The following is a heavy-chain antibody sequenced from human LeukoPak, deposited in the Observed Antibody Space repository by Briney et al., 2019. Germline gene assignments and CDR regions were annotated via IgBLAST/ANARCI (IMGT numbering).Heavy chain of an antibody. J-gene: IGHJ4*02. CDR3: ARDFRLPGYSSSWYGILDY. D-gene: IGHD6-13*01. CDR2: ISSSGSTI. V-gene: IGHV3-11*01. Sequence: PGGSLRLSCAASGFTFSDYYMSWIRQAPGKGLEWVSYISSSGSTIYYADSVKGRFTISRDNAKNSLYLKMNSLRAEDTAVYYCARDFRLPGYSSSWYGILDYWGQGTLVTVSS. CDR1: GFTFSDYY.